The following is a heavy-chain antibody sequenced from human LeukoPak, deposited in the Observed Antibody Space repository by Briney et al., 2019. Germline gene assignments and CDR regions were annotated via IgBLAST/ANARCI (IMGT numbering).Heavy chain of an antibody. D-gene: IGHD3-22*01. CDR3: AKSWNYYDSSGDDALDI. CDR1: GFTFSSYS. V-gene: IGHV3-21*04. Sequence: PGGSLRLSCAASGFTFSSYSMNWVRQAPGKGLEWVSSISSSSSYIYYADSVKGRFTISRDNSKNTLYLQMNSLRVEDTAVYYCAKSWNYYDSSGDDALDIWGQGTMVTVPS. J-gene: IGHJ3*02. CDR2: ISSSSSYI.